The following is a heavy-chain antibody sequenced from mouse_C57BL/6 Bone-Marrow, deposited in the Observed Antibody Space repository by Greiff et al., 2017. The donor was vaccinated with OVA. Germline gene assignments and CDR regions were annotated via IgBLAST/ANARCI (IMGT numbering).Heavy chain of an antibody. D-gene: IGHD1-1*01. Sequence: VQLQESGPGLVQPSQSLSITCTVSGFSLTSYGVHWVRQSPGKGLEWLGVIWSGGSTDYNAAFISRLSISKDNSKSQVFFKMNSLQADDTAIYYCARNLDYGSSYDWYFDVWGTGTTVTVSS. CDR1: GFSLTSYG. CDR2: IWSGGST. CDR3: ARNLDYGSSYDWYFDV. J-gene: IGHJ1*03. V-gene: IGHV2-2*01.